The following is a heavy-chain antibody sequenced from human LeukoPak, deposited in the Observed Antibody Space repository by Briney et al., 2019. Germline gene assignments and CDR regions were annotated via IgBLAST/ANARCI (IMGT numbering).Heavy chain of an antibody. Sequence: SETLSLTCTVSGCSISSYYWSWIRQPPGKGLEWIGYIYYSGNTNSISIDTSKNQFSLQLSSVTAADTAVYYCARDRDSSGLRDFDLWGRGTLVTVSA. J-gene: IGHJ2*01. V-gene: IGHV4-59*01. CDR2: IYYSGNT. D-gene: IGHD3-22*01. CDR3: ARDRDSSGLRDFDL. CDR1: GCSISSYY.